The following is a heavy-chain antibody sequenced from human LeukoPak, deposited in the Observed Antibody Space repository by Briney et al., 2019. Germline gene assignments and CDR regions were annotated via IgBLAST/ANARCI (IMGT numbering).Heavy chain of an antibody. CDR1: GGTFSSYA. D-gene: IGHD1-1*01. Sequence: SVKVSCKASGGTFSSYAISWVRQAPGQGLEWMGGIIPIFGTASYAQKFQGRVTITADESTSTAYMELSSLRSEDTAVYYCARDLWTSYYYYGMDVWGQGTTVTVSS. CDR3: ARDLWTSYYYYGMDV. V-gene: IGHV1-69*13. CDR2: IIPIFGTA. J-gene: IGHJ6*02.